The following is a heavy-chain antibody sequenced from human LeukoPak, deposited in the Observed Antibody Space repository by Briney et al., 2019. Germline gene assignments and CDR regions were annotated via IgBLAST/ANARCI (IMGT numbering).Heavy chain of an antibody. J-gene: IGHJ6*02. Sequence: GGSLRLSCAASGFTFSSYAMSWVRQAPGKGLEWVSAISGSGGSTYYADSVKGRFTISRDNSKNTLYLQMNSLRAEDTAVYYCAKLGEGDYYYYYYGMDVWGQGTTVTVSS. CDR3: AKLGEGDYYYYYYGMDV. V-gene: IGHV3-23*01. CDR1: GFTFSSYA. CDR2: ISGSGGST. D-gene: IGHD2-21*02.